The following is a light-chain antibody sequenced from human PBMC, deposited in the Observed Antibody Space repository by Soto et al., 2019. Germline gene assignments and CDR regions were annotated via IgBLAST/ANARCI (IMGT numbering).Light chain of an antibody. V-gene: IGLV1-51*02. CDR1: SSNIGSNY. J-gene: IGLJ1*01. Sequence: QSVLTQPPSVSAAPGQKVTISCSGSSSNIGSNYVSWYQQVPGTAPKLLIYENDNRPSGIPDRFSGSKSGTSATLGVTGLQIGDEADYYCGRWDSTLPAHGFATGTKVTVL. CDR3: GRWDSTLPAHG. CDR2: END.